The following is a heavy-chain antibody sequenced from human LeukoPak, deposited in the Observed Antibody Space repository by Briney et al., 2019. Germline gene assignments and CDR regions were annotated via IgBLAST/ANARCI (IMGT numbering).Heavy chain of an antibody. J-gene: IGHJ4*02. Sequence: NSSETLSLTCAVYGGSFSGYYWSWIRQPPGKGLEWIGEINHSGSTNYNPSLKSRVTISVDTSKNQLSLKLSSVTAADTAVYYCARGEMRLRYSWRSYYFDYWGQGTLVTVSS. CDR2: INHSGST. CDR3: ARGEMRLRYSWRSYYFDY. D-gene: IGHD4-17*01. CDR1: GGSFSGYY. V-gene: IGHV4-34*01.